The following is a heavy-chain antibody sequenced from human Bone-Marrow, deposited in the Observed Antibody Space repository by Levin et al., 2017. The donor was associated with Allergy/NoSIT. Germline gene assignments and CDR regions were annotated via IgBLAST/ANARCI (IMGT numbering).Heavy chain of an antibody. V-gene: IGHV4-31*02. CDR3: ARVTHSYGSNWFDP. CDR1: GGSISSGGYY. CDR2: IYYSGST. Sequence: SQTLSLTCTVSGGSISSGGYYWSWIRQHPGKGLEWIGYIYYSGSTYYNPSLKSRVTISVDTSKNQFSLKLSSVTAADTAVYYCARVTHSYGSNWFDPWGQGTLVTVSS. J-gene: IGHJ5*02. D-gene: IGHD5-18*01.